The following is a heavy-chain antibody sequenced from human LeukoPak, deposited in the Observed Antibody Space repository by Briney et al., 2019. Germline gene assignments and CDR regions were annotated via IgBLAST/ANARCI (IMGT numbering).Heavy chain of an antibody. V-gene: IGHV1-69*13. D-gene: IGHD2-2*01. Sequence: GASVKVSCKASGGTFSSYAISWVRQAPGQGLEWMGGIIPIFGTANYAQKFQGRATITADESTSTAYMELSSLRSEDTAVYYCARGNDIVVVPAEYGGDWFDPWGQGTLVTVSS. CDR3: ARGNDIVVVPAEYGGDWFDP. CDR1: GGTFSSYA. J-gene: IGHJ5*02. CDR2: IIPIFGTA.